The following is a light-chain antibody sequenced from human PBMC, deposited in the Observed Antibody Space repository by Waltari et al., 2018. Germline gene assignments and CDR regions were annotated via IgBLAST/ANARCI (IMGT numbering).Light chain of an antibody. V-gene: IGKV3-20*01. CDR1: QSVGRT. CDR3: QHYLRLPVT. Sequence: EIVLTQSPGTLSLSPGERATLSCRASQSVGRTLAWYQQKPGQAPRLLIYGASSRAAGIPDRFAGSGSGTDFSLTINRLEPEDFAVYYCQHYLRLPVTFGQGTKVEIK. CDR2: GAS. J-gene: IGKJ1*01.